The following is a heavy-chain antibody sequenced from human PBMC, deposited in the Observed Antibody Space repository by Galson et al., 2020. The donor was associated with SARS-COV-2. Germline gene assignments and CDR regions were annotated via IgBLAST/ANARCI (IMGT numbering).Heavy chain of an antibody. CDR1: GFTFNKYG. D-gene: IGHD3-10*01. J-gene: IGHJ4*02. CDR3: ARDMRYGSGKSNGPTDY. CDR2: IWYDGSNE. V-gene: IGHV3-33*01. Sequence: GGSLRLSCAASGFTFNKYGMHWVRQAPGKGLEWVATIWYDGSNENYEDSVKGRLTISRDNAQNKLYLQINSLRAEDTAVYYCARDMRYGSGKSNGPTDYWGQGTLVTVSS.